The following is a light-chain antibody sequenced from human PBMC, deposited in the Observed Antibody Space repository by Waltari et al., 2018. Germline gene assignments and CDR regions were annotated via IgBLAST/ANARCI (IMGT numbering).Light chain of an antibody. CDR3: QQYHTLYT. CDR1: QSISSW. V-gene: IGKV1-5*03. Sequence: DIQMTQSPSSLSASVGDRVTITCRASQSISSWLAWYQQKPGKAPKLLSYKASSLESGVPSRFSGSGSGTEFTLTISSLQPDDFATYYCQQYHTLYTFGQGTKLEI. CDR2: KAS. J-gene: IGKJ2*01.